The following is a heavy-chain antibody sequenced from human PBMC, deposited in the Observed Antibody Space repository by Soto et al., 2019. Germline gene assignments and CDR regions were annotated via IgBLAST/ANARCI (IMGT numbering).Heavy chain of an antibody. CDR3: WGGGGSLDI. V-gene: IGHV3-7*02. J-gene: IGHJ3*02. D-gene: IGHD3-16*01. CDR1: GFTFSTFW. Sequence: EVQLVESGGGLVQPGGSLRLSCAAAGFTFSTFWMSWVRQAPGKGLEWVANIKGDGSDKRYVDSLKGRFTISRDNAKNSLYPQIDRLGGEETVGFYLWGGGGSLDIWGQGTMVIVSS. CDR2: IKGDGSDK.